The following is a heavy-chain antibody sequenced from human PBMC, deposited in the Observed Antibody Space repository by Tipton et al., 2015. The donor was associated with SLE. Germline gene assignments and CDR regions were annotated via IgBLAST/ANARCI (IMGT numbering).Heavy chain of an antibody. Sequence: SLRLSCAASGFTFSSYWMHWVRQAPGKGLVWVSSISSSSSYIYYADSVKGRFTISRDNAKNSLYLQMNSLRAEDTAVYYCARMRDYDFWSGYLDYWGQGTLVTVSS. J-gene: IGHJ4*02. CDR1: GFTFSSYW. CDR3: ARMRDYDFWSGYLDY. D-gene: IGHD3-3*01. V-gene: IGHV3-21*01. CDR2: ISSSSSYI.